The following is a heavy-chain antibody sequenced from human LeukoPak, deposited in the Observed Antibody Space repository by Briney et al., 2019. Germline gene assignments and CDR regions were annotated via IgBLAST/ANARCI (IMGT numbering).Heavy chain of an antibody. CDR3: ARGRQQLVALWGY. CDR2: IYYSGST. CDR1: GGSISSYY. J-gene: IGHJ4*02. V-gene: IGHV4-59*08. Sequence: PSETLSLTCTVSGGSISSYYWSWIRQPPGKGLEWVGYIYYSGSTNYNPSLKSRVTISVDTSKNQFSLKLSSVTAADTAVYYCARGRQQLVALWGYWGQGTLVTVSS. D-gene: IGHD6-13*01.